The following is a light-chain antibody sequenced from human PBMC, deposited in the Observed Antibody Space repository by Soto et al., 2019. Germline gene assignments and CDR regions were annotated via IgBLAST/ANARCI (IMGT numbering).Light chain of an antibody. V-gene: IGKV2D-29*02. CDR1: QSLLHITGETF. J-gene: IGKJ5*01. CDR3: MQSTQLTPN. Sequence: DAVITQTPRSMSVAPGQPASISCQSSQSLLHITGETFLFWYLQKPGQSPQLLIYEVSTRVSGVPDRFSGSGSGTDFKLDISRVQTDDVGIYDCMQSTQLTPNFGQGTRLEI. CDR2: EVS.